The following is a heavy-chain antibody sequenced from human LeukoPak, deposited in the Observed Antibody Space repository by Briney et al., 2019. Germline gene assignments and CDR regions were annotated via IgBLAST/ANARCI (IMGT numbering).Heavy chain of an antibody. D-gene: IGHD1-26*01. CDR2: IYYSGST. CDR3: ARVQMGGGTYIFGY. Sequence: SETLSLTCTVSGGSISSGDYYWSWIRQHPGKGLEWIGYIYYSGSTYYNPSPKSRVTISVDTSKNQFSLKLSSVTAADTAMYYCARVQMGGGTYIFGYWGQGTLVTVSS. V-gene: IGHV4-31*03. J-gene: IGHJ4*02. CDR1: GGSISSGDYY.